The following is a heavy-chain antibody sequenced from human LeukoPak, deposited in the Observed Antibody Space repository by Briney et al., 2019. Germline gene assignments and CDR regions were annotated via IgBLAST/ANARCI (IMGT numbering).Heavy chain of an antibody. V-gene: IGHV4-61*02. CDR1: GGSVTSGNYY. Sequence: SETLSLTCTVSGGSVTSGNYYWNWIRQPAGKGLEWIGRIYTSGSTNYNPSLKSRVTMSVDTSKNQFSLKLSSVTAADTAVYYCARDRAYSYGYGSYYYYYMDVWGKGTTVTVSS. D-gene: IGHD5-18*01. CDR2: IYTSGST. CDR3: ARDRAYSYGYGSYYYYYMDV. J-gene: IGHJ6*03.